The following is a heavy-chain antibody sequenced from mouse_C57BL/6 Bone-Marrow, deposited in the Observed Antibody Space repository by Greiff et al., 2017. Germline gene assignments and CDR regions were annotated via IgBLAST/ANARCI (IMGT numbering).Heavy chain of an antibody. D-gene: IGHD4-1*01. V-gene: IGHV2-2*01. CDR1: GFSLTSYG. J-gene: IGHJ3*01. CDR3: ARNGGSGRGFAY. CDR2: IWSGGST. Sequence: QVQLQQSGPGLVQPSQSLSITCTVSGFSLTSYGVHWVRQSPGKGLEWLGVIWSGGSTDYNAAFISRLSISKDNSKSQVFVKMNSLQADDTAIYYCARNGGSGRGFAYWGQGTLVTVSA.